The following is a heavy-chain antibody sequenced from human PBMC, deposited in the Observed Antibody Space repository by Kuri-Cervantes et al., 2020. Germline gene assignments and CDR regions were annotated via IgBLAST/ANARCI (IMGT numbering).Heavy chain of an antibody. CDR1: GLTISRYW. Sequence: GESLKISCAASGLTISRYWMTWVRQAPGKGLEWVANIKQDGSETHYADSVKGRFTISRDNAKNSLYLQMNSLRAEDTALYYCAKDRGYYGSGRYYNAAFDIWGQGTMVTVSS. D-gene: IGHD3-10*01. J-gene: IGHJ3*02. CDR3: AKDRGYYGSGRYYNAAFDI. CDR2: IKQDGSET. V-gene: IGHV3-7*03.